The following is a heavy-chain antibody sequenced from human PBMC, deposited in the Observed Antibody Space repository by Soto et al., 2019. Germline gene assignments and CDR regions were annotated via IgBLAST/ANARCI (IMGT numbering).Heavy chain of an antibody. CDR1: GSSVSSGSYY. J-gene: IGHJ4*02. CDR2: IYYSGST. CDR3: ARQTTVSD. Sequence: SQTLSLTCTASGSSVSSGSYYWSWIRQPPGKGLEWIGYIYYSGSTNYNSSLKSRVTISVDTSKNQFSLKLSSVTAADTAVYYCARQTTVSDWGQGTLVTVSS. V-gene: IGHV4-61*01. D-gene: IGHD4-17*01.